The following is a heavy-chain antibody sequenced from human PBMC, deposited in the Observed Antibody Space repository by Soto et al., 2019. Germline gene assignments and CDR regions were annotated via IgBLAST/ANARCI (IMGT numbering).Heavy chain of an antibody. J-gene: IGHJ4*02. CDR1: GSRFSNYV. CDR3: AREGRGKKAGYNGLVSLGY. Sequence: SVKVSCKVSGSRFSNYVISWVRQAPGHGLEWLGRIIPIFNSTKYAQSFQGRVTITADKSTSTAPLELSSLRSDDTAVYYCAREGRGKKAGYNGLVSLGYWGQGTLVTVSS. V-gene: IGHV1-69*06. D-gene: IGHD2-2*02. CDR2: IIPIFNST.